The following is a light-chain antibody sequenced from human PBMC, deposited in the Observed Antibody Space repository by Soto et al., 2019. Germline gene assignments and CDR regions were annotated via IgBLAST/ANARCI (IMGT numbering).Light chain of an antibody. CDR1: QSIRSL. V-gene: IGKV1-5*01. Sequence: DIQMTQSPSTSSPSVGDRVTITCXASQSIRSLLAWYQQKPGKAPKVLIYDASSLGSGVPSRFSGSGSGTDFTLTISSLQPDDFATYYCQQYNRYSWTFGQGTKVDIK. CDR2: DAS. J-gene: IGKJ1*01. CDR3: QQYNRYSWT.